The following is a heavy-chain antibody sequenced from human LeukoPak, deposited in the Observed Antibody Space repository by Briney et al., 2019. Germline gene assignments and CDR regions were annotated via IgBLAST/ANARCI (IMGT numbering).Heavy chain of an antibody. D-gene: IGHD2-2*01. V-gene: IGHV4-30-4*08. CDR1: GGSISSGDYY. CDR3: ARGPVVPAAIPSFDY. CDR2: IYYSGST. J-gene: IGHJ4*02. Sequence: SETLSLTCSVSGGSISSGDYYWSWIRQPPGKGLEWIGYIYYSGSTYYNPSLKSRVTISVDTSKNQFSLKLSSVTAADTAVYYCARGPVVPAAIPSFDYWGQGTLVTVSS.